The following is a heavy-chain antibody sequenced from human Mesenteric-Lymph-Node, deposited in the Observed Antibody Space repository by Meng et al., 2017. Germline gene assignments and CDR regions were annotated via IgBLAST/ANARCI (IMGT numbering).Heavy chain of an antibody. Sequence: QVQLVQSGAEVKKPGASVRVSGKASGYTFTSYYIYWVRQAPGQGLEWMGIIDSGGGYTSYAQKFRGRVTMTRDTSTNTVYMELSSLRFEDTAVFYCARSLDTSGHAYFDYWGQGTLVTVSS. V-gene: IGHV1-46*01. D-gene: IGHD3-22*01. CDR1: GYTFTSYY. CDR3: ARSLDTSGHAYFDY. J-gene: IGHJ4*02. CDR2: IDSGGGYT.